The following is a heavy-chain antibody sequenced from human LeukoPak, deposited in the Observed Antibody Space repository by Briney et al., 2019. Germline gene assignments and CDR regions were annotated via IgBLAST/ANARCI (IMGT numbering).Heavy chain of an antibody. CDR2: ISGSGDNT. CDR3: TLIQGWGSGSYYRDF. J-gene: IGHJ4*02. CDR1: GFSFSSYA. Sequence: GGSLRLSCAASGFSFSSYAMSWVRQAPGKGLEWVSSISGSGDNTYYAESVKGRFTISRDNSKNTLFLQMNSLRAEDTAVYYCTLIQGWGSGSYYRDFWGQGTLVTVSS. D-gene: IGHD3-10*01. V-gene: IGHV3-23*01.